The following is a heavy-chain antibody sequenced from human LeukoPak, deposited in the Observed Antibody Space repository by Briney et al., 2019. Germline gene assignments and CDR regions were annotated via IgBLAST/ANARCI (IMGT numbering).Heavy chain of an antibody. CDR1: GFTFSSYE. J-gene: IGHJ4*02. V-gene: IGHV3-48*03. D-gene: IGHD3/OR15-3a*01. Sequence: GSLRLSCAASGFTFSSYEMNWVRQAPGKGLEWVSYISSSGSTISYADSVKSRFTISRDNAKNSLYLQMNSLRAEDTAVYYCARVGLALDYWGQGTLVTVSS. CDR3: ARVGLALDY. CDR2: ISSSGSTI.